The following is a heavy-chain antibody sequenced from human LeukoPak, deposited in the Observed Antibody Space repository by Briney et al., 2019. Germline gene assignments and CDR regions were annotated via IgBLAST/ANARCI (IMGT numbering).Heavy chain of an antibody. CDR3: VSYPTSRTRTTYGMDV. CDR2: IYYSGST. V-gene: IGHV4-59*01. D-gene: IGHD2-2*01. CDR1: GGSISSYY. Sequence: SETLSLTCTVSGGSISSYYWSWIRQPPGKGLEWIGYIYYSGSTNYNPSLKSRVTISVDTSKNQFSLKLSSVTAADTAVYCCVSYPTSRTRTTYGMDVWGQGTTVTVSS. J-gene: IGHJ6*02.